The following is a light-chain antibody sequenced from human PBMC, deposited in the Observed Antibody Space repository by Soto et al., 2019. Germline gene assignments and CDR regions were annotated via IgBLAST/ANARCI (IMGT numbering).Light chain of an antibody. CDR1: QSISSS. CDR3: QQSDRISWT. CDR2: AAS. Sequence: DIRMTQSPSSLSASVGDRVTITCRASQSISSSLNWFQQKPGKAPKLLIYAASSLQSGVPSRFSGSGSGTDCTLTISSLQPEDFATYYFQQSDRISWTFGQGTKVEIK. J-gene: IGKJ1*01. V-gene: IGKV1-39*01.